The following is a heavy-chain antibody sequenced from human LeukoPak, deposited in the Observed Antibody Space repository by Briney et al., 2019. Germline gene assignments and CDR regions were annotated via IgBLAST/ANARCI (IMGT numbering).Heavy chain of an antibody. Sequence: SETLSLTCSVSGGSISSSYWSWIRQPAGKGLEWIGRIYTSGSTNYNPSLKSRVTISVDTSKNQFSLKLSSVTAADTAVYYCARSTRYSGSYFNDYWGQGTLVTVSS. CDR2: IYTSGST. CDR3: ARSTRYSGSYFNDY. V-gene: IGHV4-4*07. CDR1: GGSISSSY. D-gene: IGHD1-26*01. J-gene: IGHJ4*02.